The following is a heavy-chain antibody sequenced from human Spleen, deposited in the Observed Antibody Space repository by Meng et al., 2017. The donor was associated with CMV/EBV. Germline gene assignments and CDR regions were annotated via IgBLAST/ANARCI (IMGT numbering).Heavy chain of an antibody. CDR3: ARGRGRGGYNHDLDY. CDR1: FPAFY. Sequence: FPAFYLHWVRQAPGERLEWGGRINPDSGYTDLPQKFQGRVTMTRDASISTAYVDLSSLRADDTAVYYCARGRGRGGYNHDLDYWGQGSLVTVSS. J-gene: IGHJ4*02. D-gene: IGHD5-24*01. V-gene: IGHV1-2*06. CDR2: INPDSGYT.